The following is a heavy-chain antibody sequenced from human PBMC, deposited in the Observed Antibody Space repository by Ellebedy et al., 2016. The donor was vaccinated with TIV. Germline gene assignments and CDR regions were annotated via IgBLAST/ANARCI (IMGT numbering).Heavy chain of an antibody. V-gene: IGHV3-21*01. J-gene: IGHJ4*02. CDR1: GFTFSSYS. CDR3: ARTRGDTAMVVRYYFDY. Sequence: GESLKISXAASGFTFSSYSMNWVRQAPGKGLEWVSSISSSSSYIYYADSVKGRFTISRDNSKNTLYLQMNSLRAEDTAVYYCARTRGDTAMVVRYYFDYWGQGTLVTVSS. D-gene: IGHD5-18*01. CDR2: ISSSSSYI.